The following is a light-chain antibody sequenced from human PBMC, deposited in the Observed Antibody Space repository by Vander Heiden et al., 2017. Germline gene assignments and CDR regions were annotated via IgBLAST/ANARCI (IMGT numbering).Light chain of an antibody. CDR3: VSYAGRLYV. CDR2: EVT. Sequence: QSALTQPASVSGSPGQSIAISCTGTSSDGGRFNLVSWYQQHPGKVPKLIIYEVTKRPSGVANRFSGAKSGNTASLTISGLQAEDEADYYCVSYAGRLYVFGTGTKVTVL. V-gene: IGLV2-23*02. CDR1: SSDGGRFNL. J-gene: IGLJ1*01.